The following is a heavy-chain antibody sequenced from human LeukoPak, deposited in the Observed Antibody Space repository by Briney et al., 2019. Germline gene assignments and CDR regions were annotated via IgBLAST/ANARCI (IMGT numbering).Heavy chain of an antibody. D-gene: IGHD5-12*01. CDR2: ISSSSSTI. V-gene: IGHV3-48*04. Sequence: GGSLRLSCAAPGFTYSSYSMNWVRQAPGKGLEWVSYISSSSSTIYYADSVKGRFTISRDNAKNSLYLQMNSLRAEDTAVYYCAREEGGYSGYFDYWGQGTLVTVSS. J-gene: IGHJ4*02. CDR3: AREEGGYSGYFDY. CDR1: GFTYSSYS.